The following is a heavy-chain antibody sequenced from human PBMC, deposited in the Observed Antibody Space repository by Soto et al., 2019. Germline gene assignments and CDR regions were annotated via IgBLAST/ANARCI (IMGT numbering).Heavy chain of an antibody. V-gene: IGHV3-23*01. CDR1: GFTFSSYA. CDR3: AKDIRRGPQVFDY. D-gene: IGHD1-1*01. Sequence: GGSLRLSCAAPGFTFSSYAMSWVRQAPGKGLEWVSAFSGSGGSTYYADSVKGRFTISRDNSKNTLYLQMNSLRAEDTAVYYCAKDIRRGPQVFDYWGQGTLVTVSS. CDR2: FSGSGGST. J-gene: IGHJ4*02.